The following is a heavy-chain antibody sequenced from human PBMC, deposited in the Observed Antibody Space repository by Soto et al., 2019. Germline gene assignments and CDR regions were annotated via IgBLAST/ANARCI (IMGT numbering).Heavy chain of an antibody. Sequence: SGPTLVNPTQTLALTFTFSGFSLTTTGAGVGWIRQPPGKTLEWLALIYWNDVKLYRPSMKSRLSITKDTSINQVVLKMTNLDPTDTATYFCAHIPWGYSGYVADWGPGTLVTVSS. CDR3: AHIPWGYSGYVAD. D-gene: IGHD5-12*01. CDR1: GFSLTTTGAG. CDR2: IYWNDVK. V-gene: IGHV2-5*01. J-gene: IGHJ4*02.